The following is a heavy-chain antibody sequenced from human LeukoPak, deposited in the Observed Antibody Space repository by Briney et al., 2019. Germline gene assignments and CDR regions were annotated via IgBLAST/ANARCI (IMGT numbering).Heavy chain of an antibody. J-gene: IGHJ4*02. CDR1: GFTFSSYA. D-gene: IGHD3-3*01. Sequence: PGGSLRLSCAASGFTFSSYAMSWVRQAPGKGLEWVSAISGSGGSAYYADSVKGRFTISRDNSMNTLYLQMNSLRAEDTAVYYCANNPISGGYWGQGTLVTVSS. V-gene: IGHV3-23*01. CDR3: ANNPISGGY. CDR2: ISGSGGSA.